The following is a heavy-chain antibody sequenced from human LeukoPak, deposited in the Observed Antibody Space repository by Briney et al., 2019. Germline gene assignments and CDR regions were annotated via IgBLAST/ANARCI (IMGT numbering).Heavy chain of an antibody. V-gene: IGHV1-69*05. Sequence: SVKVSCKASGGTFNSYAISWVRQAPGQGLEWMGRIIPIFGTANYAQKFQGRVTITTDESTSTAYIELSSLRSEDTAVYYCARDTTVAGTNYYYMDVWGKGTTVTVSS. CDR3: ARDTTVAGTNYYYMDV. CDR1: GGTFNSYA. J-gene: IGHJ6*03. D-gene: IGHD6-19*01. CDR2: IIPIFGTA.